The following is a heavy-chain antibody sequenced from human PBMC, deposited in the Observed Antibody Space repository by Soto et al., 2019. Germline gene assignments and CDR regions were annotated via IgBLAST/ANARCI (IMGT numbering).Heavy chain of an antibody. J-gene: IGHJ3*02. Sequence: QVQLQQSGPGLVKLSETLSLTCSVSGGPMRNYYWNWIRQTSGKGLEWIGYVDYSGTTYYNPSLKSRVTISVDASRKQLSLRLTSVTTEDTAMYYCARADMSGAGTYTPFDAFDIWGQGTMVTVSS. D-gene: IGHD3-10*01. CDR1: GGPMRNYY. CDR2: VDYSGTT. CDR3: ARADMSGAGTYTPFDAFDI. V-gene: IGHV4-59*01.